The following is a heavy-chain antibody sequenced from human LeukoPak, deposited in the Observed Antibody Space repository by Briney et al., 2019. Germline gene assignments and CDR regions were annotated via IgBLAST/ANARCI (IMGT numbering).Heavy chain of an antibody. CDR3: ARTRYYYNSRSYGAPYYFDY. Sequence: PSETLSLTCALAAASISSDSSCSGWIRQPPGKGLEWIGSIYYSGRTSYSPSLKSRVTISVDTSKNQFSLKLSSVTAADTAVYYCARTRYYYNSRSYGAPYYFDYWGQGTLVTVSS. CDR2: IYYSGRT. CDR1: AASISSDSSC. D-gene: IGHD3-10*01. V-gene: IGHV4-39*01. J-gene: IGHJ4*02.